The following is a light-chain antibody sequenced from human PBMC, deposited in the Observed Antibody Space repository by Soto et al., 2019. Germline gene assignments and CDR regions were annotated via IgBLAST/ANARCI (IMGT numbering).Light chain of an antibody. CDR2: RNN. CDR3: VAWDDSLSGVV. J-gene: IGLJ2*01. CDR1: SSNIGSNS. Sequence: QPVLTQPPSASGTPGQRVTISCSGSSSNIGSNSVYWYQQLPGTAPKLLIYRNNQRPSGVPDRFSGSKSGTSASLAISGLRSEDEADYYCVAWDDSLSGVVFGGGTKLTVL. V-gene: IGLV1-47*01.